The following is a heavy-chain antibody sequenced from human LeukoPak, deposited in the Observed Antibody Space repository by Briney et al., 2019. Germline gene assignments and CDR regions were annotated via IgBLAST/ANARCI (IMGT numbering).Heavy chain of an antibody. CDR1: GYTFNKYG. D-gene: IGHD3-22*01. J-gene: IGHJ4*02. Sequence: ASVTVSCKASGYTFNKYGISWVRQATGQGLEWMGSISGYNGYTNYAQKLQGRVTMTTDTSTSTAYMELRSLRSDDTAVYYCARVYYDTSGYGSYFDYWGQGTLVTVSS. V-gene: IGHV1-18*01. CDR3: ARVYYDTSGYGSYFDY. CDR2: ISGYNGYT.